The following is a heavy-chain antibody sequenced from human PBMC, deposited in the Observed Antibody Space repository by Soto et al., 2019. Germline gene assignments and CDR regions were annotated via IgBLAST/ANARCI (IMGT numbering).Heavy chain of an antibody. V-gene: IGHV1-69*13. D-gene: IGHD1-26*01. Sequence: AVKVSCKASGGTFSSYAISWVRQAPGQGLEWMGGIIPIFGTANYAQKFQGRVTITADESTSTAYMELSSLRSEDTAVYYCASSVGAPATNFDYWGQGTLVTVSS. CDR3: ASSVGAPATNFDY. CDR1: GGTFSSYA. CDR2: IIPIFGTA. J-gene: IGHJ4*02.